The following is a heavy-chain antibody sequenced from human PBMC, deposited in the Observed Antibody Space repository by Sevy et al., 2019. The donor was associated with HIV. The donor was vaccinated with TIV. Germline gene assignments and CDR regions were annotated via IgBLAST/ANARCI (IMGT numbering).Heavy chain of an antibody. CDR3: AGENAWGRGYS. CDR2: IYYNGTI. V-gene: IGHV4-59*08. D-gene: IGHD1-26*01. J-gene: IGHJ4*02. CDR1: GGSITSIY. Sequence: SETLSLTCTVSGGSITSIYWNWIRQPPGKGLEWIANIYYNGTINYNPSLKSRVTLSLDTSKNQFSLRLSSVTAADTAMYYCAGENAWGRGYSWGQGTLVTVSS.